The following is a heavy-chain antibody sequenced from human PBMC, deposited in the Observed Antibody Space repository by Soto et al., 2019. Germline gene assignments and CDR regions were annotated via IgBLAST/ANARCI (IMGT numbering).Heavy chain of an antibody. V-gene: IGHV1-2*04. CDR3: ARGAIAVAGLSDY. CDR1: GYTFTGYY. D-gene: IGHD6-19*01. CDR2: INPNSGGT. J-gene: IGHJ4*02. Sequence: ASVKVSCKASGYTFTGYYMHWVRQAPGQGLEWMGWINPNSGGTNYAQKFPGWVTMTRDTSISTAYMELSRLRSDDTAVYYCARGAIAVAGLSDYWGQGTLVTVSS.